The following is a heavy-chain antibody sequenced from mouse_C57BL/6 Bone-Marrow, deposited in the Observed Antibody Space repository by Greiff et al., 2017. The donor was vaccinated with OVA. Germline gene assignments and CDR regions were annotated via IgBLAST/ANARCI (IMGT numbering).Heavy chain of an antibody. V-gene: IGHV1-82*01. D-gene: IGHD1-1*01. CDR1: GYAFSSSW. Sequence: QVQLQQSGPELVKPGASVKISCKASGYAFSSSWMNWVKQRPGKGLEWIGRIYPGDGDTNYNGKFKGKATLTADKSSSTAYMQLSSLTSEDSAVYFCARPLFSTTVVATDYWGQGTTLTVSS. CDR3: ARPLFSTTVVATDY. CDR2: IYPGDGDT. J-gene: IGHJ2*01.